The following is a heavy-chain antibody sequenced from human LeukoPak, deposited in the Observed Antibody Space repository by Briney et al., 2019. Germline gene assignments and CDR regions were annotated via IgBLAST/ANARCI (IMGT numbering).Heavy chain of an antibody. D-gene: IGHD2-15*01. Sequence: PSETLSLTCTVSGGSISGSGSYWGWIRQPPGKGLEWIGSIYYSGSTYYNPSLKSRVTISVDTSKNQFSLKLSSVTAADTAVYWCARGHCSGERCYFPDYWGQGTLVTVSS. CDR2: IYYSGST. CDR3: ARGHCSGERCYFPDY. J-gene: IGHJ4*02. V-gene: IGHV4-39*07. CDR1: GGSISGSGSY.